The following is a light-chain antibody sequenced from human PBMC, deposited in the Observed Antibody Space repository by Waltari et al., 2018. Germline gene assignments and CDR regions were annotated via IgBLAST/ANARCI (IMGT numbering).Light chain of an antibody. Sequence: VLTQSPGTLSLSPGERAILSCRASQSVSSNSVVWYQQKPGQTPRLLIYGASSRATGIPERFSGSGSGTDFTLTISSLEPEDFAMYYCQQYDSAVLTFGGGTKVEIK. CDR1: QSVSSNS. J-gene: IGKJ4*01. V-gene: IGKV3-20*01. CDR2: GAS. CDR3: QQYDSAVLT.